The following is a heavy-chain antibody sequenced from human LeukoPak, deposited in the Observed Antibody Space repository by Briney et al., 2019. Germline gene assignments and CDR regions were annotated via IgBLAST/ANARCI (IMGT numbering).Heavy chain of an antibody. Sequence: GGSLRLSCAASGFTFSSYWMTWVRQAPGKGLEWVANIKQDGSEKYYMDSVKGRFTISRDNAKNSLYLQMNSLRAEDTAVYYCARERKGGYYFDYWGQGTLVTVSS. J-gene: IGHJ4*02. CDR3: ARERKGGYYFDY. D-gene: IGHD3-16*01. CDR1: GFTFSSYW. V-gene: IGHV3-7*01. CDR2: IKQDGSEK.